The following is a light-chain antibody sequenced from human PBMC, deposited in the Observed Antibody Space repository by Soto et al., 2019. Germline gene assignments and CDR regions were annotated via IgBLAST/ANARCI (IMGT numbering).Light chain of an antibody. V-gene: IGKV3-11*01. CDR3: QQRRIRPLT. J-gene: IGKJ5*01. CDR1: ESVSGSY. CDR2: DAS. Sequence: VLTQSPGTLSVSPGERASLSCRASESVSGSYIDWYQHKPGQSPRLLIYDASNRPTGIPARFSGRGSGTDFTLTISGLEPEDFAVYYCQQRRIRPLTFGQGTRLEIK.